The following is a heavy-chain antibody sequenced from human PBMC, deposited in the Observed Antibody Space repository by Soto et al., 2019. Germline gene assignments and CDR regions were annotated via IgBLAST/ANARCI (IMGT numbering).Heavy chain of an antibody. D-gene: IGHD4-17*01. CDR3: SAGKTTVTPLDY. J-gene: IGHJ4*02. Sequence: QVQLVQSGAEVKKPGASVKVSCKASGYTFTSYTMHWVRQAPGQRLEWMGWINAGNGNTKYSQKFQGRVTITRDTSASTDYMELSSLRSEDTAVYYCSAGKTTVTPLDYWGKGPLVTVSS. CDR2: INAGNGNT. CDR1: GYTFTSYT. V-gene: IGHV1-3*01.